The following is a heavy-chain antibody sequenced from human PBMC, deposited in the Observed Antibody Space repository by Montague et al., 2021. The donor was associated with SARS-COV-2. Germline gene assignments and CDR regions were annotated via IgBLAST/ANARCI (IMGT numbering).Heavy chain of an antibody. V-gene: IGHV4-59*12. CDR1: GGSISSYY. D-gene: IGHD3-16*01. Sequence: SETLSLTCTVSGGSISSYYWSWIRQPPGKRLEWIGYIYYSGSTNYNPSLKSRVTISVDTSKNQFSPKLNSVTAADTAVYYCARAIGAPENWFDPWGQGTLVTVSS. CDR3: ARAIGAPENWFDP. CDR2: IYYSGST. J-gene: IGHJ5*02.